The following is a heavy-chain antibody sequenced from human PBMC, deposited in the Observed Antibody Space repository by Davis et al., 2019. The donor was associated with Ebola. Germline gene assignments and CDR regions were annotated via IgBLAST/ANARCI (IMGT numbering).Heavy chain of an antibody. Sequence: SDPLSLTCPVPGGSTSSYYWSWIRQPPGKGLEWIGYIYYSGSTNYNPSLKSRVTISVDMSKQQFSLKLTSVTAADTALYYCARHEGLYCSGSSCSFEYWGQGTLVTVSS. J-gene: IGHJ4*02. CDR1: GGSTSSYY. V-gene: IGHV4-59*08. CDR3: ARHEGLYCSGSSCSFEY. D-gene: IGHD2-2*01. CDR2: IYYSGST.